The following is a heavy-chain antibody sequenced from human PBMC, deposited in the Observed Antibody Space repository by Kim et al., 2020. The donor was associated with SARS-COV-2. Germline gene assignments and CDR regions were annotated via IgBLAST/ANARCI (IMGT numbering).Heavy chain of an antibody. Sequence: GGSLRLSCAASGFTVSSNYMSWVRQAPGKGLEWVSVMFADGMTFYADSVKGRFTISRDTSKNTLYLQMKSLRVEDTALYYCARDLSGRYYGFDTWGQGTMVTVSS. V-gene: IGHV3-53*01. CDR1: GFTVSSNY. D-gene: IGHD1-26*01. CDR3: ARDLSGRYYGFDT. J-gene: IGHJ3*02. CDR2: MFADGMT.